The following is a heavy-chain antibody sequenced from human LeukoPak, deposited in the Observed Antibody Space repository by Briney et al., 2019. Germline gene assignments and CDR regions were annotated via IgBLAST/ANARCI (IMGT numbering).Heavy chain of an antibody. CDR1: GFSFSTYW. J-gene: IGHJ4*02. V-gene: IGHV3-23*01. Sequence: GGSLRLSCAASGFSFSTYWMSWVRQAPGKGLEWVSSISGSGGSTYYADSVRGRFTISRDSSNNRLYLKMNTLRAEDTAVYYCAKDTIYYYGSGSPSYFDNWGQGTLVIVSS. CDR2: ISGSGGST. CDR3: AKDTIYYYGSGSPSYFDN. D-gene: IGHD3-10*01.